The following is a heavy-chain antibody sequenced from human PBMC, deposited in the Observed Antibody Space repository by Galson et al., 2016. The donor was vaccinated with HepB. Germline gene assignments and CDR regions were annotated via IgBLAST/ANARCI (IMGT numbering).Heavy chain of an antibody. V-gene: IGHV1-18*01. CDR3: VTDVRYRFDT. D-gene: IGHD3-9*01. J-gene: IGHJ5*02. Sequence: SVKVSCKASGYKFTSNGISWVRQAPGQGLEWMGWISANSGNTKYARELQGRVTLTTETPMSTAYMDLTSLRSDDTAMYYCVTDVRYRFDTWGQGILVTVSS. CDR2: ISANSGNT. CDR1: GYKFTSNG.